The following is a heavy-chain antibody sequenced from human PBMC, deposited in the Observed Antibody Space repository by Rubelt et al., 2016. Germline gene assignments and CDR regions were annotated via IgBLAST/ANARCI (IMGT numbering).Heavy chain of an antibody. CDR2: IRSKAYGGTT. J-gene: IGHJ4*02. Sequence: EVQLVESGGGLVKPGRSLRLSCTASGFTFGDYAMSWFRQAPGKGLEWVGFIRSKAYGGTTEYAASVKGRFTISRDDSKSIAYLQMNSLKTEDTAVYYCTRVKGTMIVDYWGQGTLVTVSS. CDR3: TRVKGTMIVDY. CDR1: GFTFGDYA. V-gene: IGHV3-49*05. D-gene: IGHD3-22*01.